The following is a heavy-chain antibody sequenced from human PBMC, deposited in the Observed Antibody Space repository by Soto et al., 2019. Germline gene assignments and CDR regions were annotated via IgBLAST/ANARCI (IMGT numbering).Heavy chain of an antibody. Sequence: SVKASCMASGGTFSSYTISWVRQAPGQGPEWMGRIIPILGIANYAQKFQGRVTITADKSTSTAYMELSSLRSEDTAVYYCARGEDIVVVPADAFDIWGQGTMVTVSS. CDR3: ARGEDIVVVPADAFDI. D-gene: IGHD2-2*01. CDR1: GGTFSSYT. V-gene: IGHV1-69*02. J-gene: IGHJ3*02. CDR2: IIPILGIA.